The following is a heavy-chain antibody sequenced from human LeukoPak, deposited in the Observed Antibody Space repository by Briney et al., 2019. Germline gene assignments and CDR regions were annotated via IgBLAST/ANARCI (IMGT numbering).Heavy chain of an antibody. V-gene: IGHV4-34*01. CDR2: INHSGST. D-gene: IGHD3-3*01. CDR3: AIRFLEWLSLMDV. J-gene: IGHJ6*03. Sequence: PSETLSLTCAVYGGSFSGYYWSWIRQPPGKGLEWIGEINHSGSTNYNPSLKSRVTISVDTSKNQFSLKLSSVTAADTAVYYCAIRFLEWLSLMDVWGKGTTVTVSS. CDR1: GGSFSGYY.